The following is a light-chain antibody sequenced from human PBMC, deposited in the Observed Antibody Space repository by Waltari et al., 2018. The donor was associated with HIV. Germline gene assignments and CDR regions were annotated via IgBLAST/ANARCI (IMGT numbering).Light chain of an antibody. Sequence: QSVLTQPPSVSGAPGQRVIISCTGSSSNTGAGYHVHWYQQLPGAAPKRLVYGNTVRPPGVPDRFSGSKSGSSASLAITGLQAEDEASYYCQSYDRSLSAWVFGGGTKLTVL. CDR2: GNT. CDR1: SSNTGAGYH. CDR3: QSYDRSLSAWV. V-gene: IGLV1-40*01. J-gene: IGLJ3*02.